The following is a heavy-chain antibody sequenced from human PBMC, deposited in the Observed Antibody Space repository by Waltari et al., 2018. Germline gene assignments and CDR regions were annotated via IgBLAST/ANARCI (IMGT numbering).Heavy chain of an antibody. J-gene: IGHJ3*02. V-gene: IGHV3-48*04. CDR1: GFTFSSYS. CDR3: ARSNWNADAFDI. CDR2: ISSSSSTI. Sequence: EVQLVESGGGLVQPGGSLRLSCAASGFTFSSYSMNWVRPTPGKGREWVSYISSSSSTIYYADSVKGLFTISRDNAKNSLYLQMNSLIAEDTAVYYCARSNWNADAFDIWGQGTMVTVSS. D-gene: IGHD1-20*01.